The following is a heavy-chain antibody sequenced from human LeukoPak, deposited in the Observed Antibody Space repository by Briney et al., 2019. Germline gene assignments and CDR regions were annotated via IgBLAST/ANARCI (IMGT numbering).Heavy chain of an antibody. Sequence: LSLTCTVSGYSISSGYYWGWIRQPPGKGLEWISYISSSGRTIYYADSVKGRFTISRDNAKNSLYLQMNSLRADGTAIYFCARDQSGIVATITLDYWGQGILVTVSS. V-gene: IGHV3-11*04. CDR3: ARDQSGIVATITLDY. J-gene: IGHJ4*02. D-gene: IGHD5-24*01. CDR1: GYSISSGYY. CDR2: ISSSGRTI.